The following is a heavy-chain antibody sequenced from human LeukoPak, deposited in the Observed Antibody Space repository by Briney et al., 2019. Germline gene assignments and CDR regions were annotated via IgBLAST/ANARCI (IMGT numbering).Heavy chain of an antibody. Sequence: ASVKVSCKASGYTFTSYGISWVRQAPGQGPEWMGWTSAYNGNTNYAQKLQGRVTMTTDTSTSTAYMELRSLRSDDTAVYYCARDQDFWSGYSPFDYWGQGTLVTVSS. CDR3: ARDQDFWSGYSPFDY. V-gene: IGHV1-18*01. J-gene: IGHJ4*02. CDR2: TSAYNGNT. CDR1: GYTFTSYG. D-gene: IGHD3-3*01.